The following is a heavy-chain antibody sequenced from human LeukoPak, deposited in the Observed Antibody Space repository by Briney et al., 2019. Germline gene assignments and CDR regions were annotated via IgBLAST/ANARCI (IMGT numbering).Heavy chain of an antibody. V-gene: IGHV3-23*01. CDR2: ISGSGGST. J-gene: IGHJ6*02. CDR1: GFTFSSYA. Sequence: GSLRLSCAASGFTFSSYAMSWVRQAPGKGLEWVSAISGSGGSTYYADSVKGRFTIARDNSNNTLYLQMNSLRAEDTAVYYCAKHSGSYPVPGMDVWGQGTTVTVSS. CDR3: AKHSGSYPVPGMDV. D-gene: IGHD1-26*01.